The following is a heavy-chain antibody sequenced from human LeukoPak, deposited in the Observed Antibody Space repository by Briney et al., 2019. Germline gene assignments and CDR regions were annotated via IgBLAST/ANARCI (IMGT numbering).Heavy chain of an antibody. CDR3: ARNDQVLDGCLDS. V-gene: IGHV3-30*03. D-gene: IGHD2-8*02. Sequence: GGSLRLSCTASGFTFSAYGLHWLRQTPDKGLEWLAVISYNGGNKHYEDSVKGRFSISRDNSRNTLYLQMDSLSPEDTAVYYCARNDQVLDGCLDSWGQGTLVTVSS. J-gene: IGHJ4*02. CDR1: GFTFSAYG. CDR2: ISYNGGNK.